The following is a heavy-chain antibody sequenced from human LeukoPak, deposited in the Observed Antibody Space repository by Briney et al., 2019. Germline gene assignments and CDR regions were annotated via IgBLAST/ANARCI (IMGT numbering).Heavy chain of an antibody. CDR3: ARIGRPAAFDI. V-gene: IGHV3-11*01. CDR2: ITSSGSTI. Sequence: KTGGSLRLSCAASGSTFSDYYMSWIRQAPGKGLEWVSYITSSGSTIYYADSMKGRFTISRDNAKHSLFLQLDSLRAEDTAVYYCARIGRPAAFDIWGQGTLVIVSS. D-gene: IGHD6-6*01. J-gene: IGHJ3*02. CDR1: GSTFSDYY.